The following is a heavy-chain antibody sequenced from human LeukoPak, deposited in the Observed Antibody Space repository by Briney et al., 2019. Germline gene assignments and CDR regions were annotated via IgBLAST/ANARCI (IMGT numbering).Heavy chain of an antibody. CDR1: GYTLTELS. Sequence: ASVKVSCKVSGYTLTELSMHWVRQAPGKGLEWMGGFDPEDGETIYAQKFQGRVTMTEDTSTDTAYMELSSLRSEDTAVYYCATVPDHYCSGGSCSRGAAFQHWGQGTLVTVSS. CDR2: FDPEDGET. CDR3: ATVPDHYCSGGSCSRGAAFQH. V-gene: IGHV1-24*01. J-gene: IGHJ1*01. D-gene: IGHD2-15*01.